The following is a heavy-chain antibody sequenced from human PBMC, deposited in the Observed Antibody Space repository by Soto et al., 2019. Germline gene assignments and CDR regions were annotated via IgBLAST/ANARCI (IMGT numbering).Heavy chain of an antibody. CDR1: GFTFSNYW. CDR3: ARAMNDFWSGYYFDY. V-gene: IGHV3-7*01. D-gene: IGHD3-3*01. Sequence: EVQLVESGGNLVQPGGSLRLSCAASGFTFSNYWMTWVRHAPGKGLEWVANIKEDGSEKYYVDSVKGRFTISRDNAKNSLDLQMNSLRAEDTAVYYCARAMNDFWSGYYFDYWGQGTLVTVSS. CDR2: IKEDGSEK. J-gene: IGHJ4*02.